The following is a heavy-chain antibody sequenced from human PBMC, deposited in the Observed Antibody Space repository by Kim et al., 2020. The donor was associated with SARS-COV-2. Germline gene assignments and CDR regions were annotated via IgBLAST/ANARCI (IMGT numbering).Heavy chain of an antibody. V-gene: IGHV3-30*04. CDR1: GFTFSSYA. CDR3: ARGGLAAAGSLGY. J-gene: IGHJ4*02. CDR2: ISYDGSNK. Sequence: GGSLRLSCAASGFTFSSYAMHWVRQAPGKGLEWVAVISYDGSNKYYADSVKGRFTISRDNSKNTLYLQMNSLRAEDTAVYYCARGGLAAAGSLGYWGQGT. D-gene: IGHD6-13*01.